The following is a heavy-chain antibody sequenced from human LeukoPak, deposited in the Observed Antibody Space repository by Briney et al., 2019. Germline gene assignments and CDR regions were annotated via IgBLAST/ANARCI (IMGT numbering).Heavy chain of an antibody. J-gene: IGHJ4*02. Sequence: GGPLRLSCGASVHTFDSYEVNWVPQARGKGVEWVSYISSCGNNILYGVSVKGRFTISRDNAKNSLYLQMNSLRAEDTAVYYCARGTGSDSWYIDYWGQGALVSVSS. CDR3: ARGTGSDSWYIDY. D-gene: IGHD6-13*01. CDR1: VHTFDSYE. V-gene: IGHV3-48*03. CDR2: ISSCGNNI.